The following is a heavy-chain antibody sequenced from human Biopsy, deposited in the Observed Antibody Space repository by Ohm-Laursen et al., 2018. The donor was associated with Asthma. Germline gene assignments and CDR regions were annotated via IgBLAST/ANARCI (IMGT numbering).Heavy chain of an antibody. J-gene: IGHJ4*02. D-gene: IGHD2-2*01. CDR1: GGTFNTSV. CDR2: INSVFGTT. Sequence: SVKASCKSLGGTFNTSVIGWARQAPGQGLEWMGGINSVFGTTTYPQKFQDRVTITADDSTSTVYMELSSLRSEDTAVYYCARKAGSCISRTCYSLDFWGQGTLVTVSS. CDR3: ARKAGSCISRTCYSLDF. V-gene: IGHV1-69*13.